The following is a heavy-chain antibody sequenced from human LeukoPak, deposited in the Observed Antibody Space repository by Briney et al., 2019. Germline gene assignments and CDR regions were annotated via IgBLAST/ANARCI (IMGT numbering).Heavy chain of an antibody. CDR3: ARDFGRFLEWLSYDAFDI. CDR2: IRYDGSNK. CDR1: GFTFSSYG. V-gene: IGHV3-30*02. J-gene: IGHJ3*02. Sequence: GGSLRLSCAASGFTFSSYGMHWVRQAPGKGLEWVAFIRYDGSNKYYADSVKGRFTISRDNAKNTLYLQMNSLRAEDTAVYYCARDFGRFLEWLSYDAFDIWGQGTMVTVSS. D-gene: IGHD3-3*01.